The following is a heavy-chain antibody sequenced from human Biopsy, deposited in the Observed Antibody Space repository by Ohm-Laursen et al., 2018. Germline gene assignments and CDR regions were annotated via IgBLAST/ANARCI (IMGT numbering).Heavy chain of an antibody. Sequence: GTLSLTCTVSGGSITADFWTWIRQTPGEGLEWIGYRFHSGSPMYNPSLKSRVTISVDTSKSQFSLTLTSVTAADTAVYYCVRLNRRGNIIFFDYWGRGTLVTVSS. CDR3: VRLNRRGNIIFFDY. J-gene: IGHJ4*02. CDR1: GGSITADF. D-gene: IGHD3/OR15-3a*01. V-gene: IGHV4-59*08. CDR2: RFHSGSP.